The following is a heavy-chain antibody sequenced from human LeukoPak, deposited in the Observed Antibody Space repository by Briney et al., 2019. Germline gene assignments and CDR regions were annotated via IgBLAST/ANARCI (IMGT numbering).Heavy chain of an antibody. V-gene: IGHV3-7*01. CDR2: INQDGSDK. CDR1: GFTFRSYW. Sequence: PGGSLRLSCAGSGFTFRSYWMTWVRQVPGKGLEWVANINQDGSDKYYVDSVKGRFTISRDNAENSLYLQMNSLRAEDTAVYYCARDKTVGPTLLDYWGQGTLVTVSS. D-gene: IGHD1-26*01. CDR3: ARDKTVGPTLLDY. J-gene: IGHJ4*02.